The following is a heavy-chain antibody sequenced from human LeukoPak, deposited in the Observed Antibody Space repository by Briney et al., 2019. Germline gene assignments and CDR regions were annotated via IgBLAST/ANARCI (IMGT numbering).Heavy chain of an antibody. CDR1: GFTFSSYS. Sequence: GGSLRLSCAASGFTFSSYSMNWVRQAPGKGLEWVSYISSSSSTIYYADSVKGRFTISRDNAKNSLYLQMNSLRAEDTAVYYCARDPTIGDSGYDRGMDYWGQGTLVTVSS. V-gene: IGHV3-48*01. CDR3: ARDPTIGDSGYDRGMDY. J-gene: IGHJ4*02. CDR2: ISSSSSTI. D-gene: IGHD5-12*01.